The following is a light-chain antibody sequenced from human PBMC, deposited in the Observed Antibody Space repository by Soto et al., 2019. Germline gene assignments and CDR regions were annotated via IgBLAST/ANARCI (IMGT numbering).Light chain of an antibody. CDR2: GAS. J-gene: IGKJ5*01. CDR3: QQYNTWPPIT. CDR1: QSVRSN. V-gene: IGKV3-15*01. Sequence: EIVITQSPSTLSLSPLERVTLSCRASQSVRSNLAWYQQKPGQAPRLLIYGASTRATGLPARFSGSGSGTDFTLTISSLQSEDFAVYYCQQYNTWPPITFGQGTRLEIK.